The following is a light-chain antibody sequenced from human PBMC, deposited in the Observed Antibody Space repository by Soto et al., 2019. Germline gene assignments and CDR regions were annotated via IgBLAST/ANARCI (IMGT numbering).Light chain of an antibody. Sequence: DIHMTQSPSTLSASVGDRVTITRRASQSISIWLAWYQQKPGKAPNLLIYKTSSLETGVPSRFSGSGSGTEFPLTISSLQPDDFATYYCQHYNDYSWTFGQGTKVEVK. CDR2: KTS. J-gene: IGKJ1*01. CDR3: QHYNDYSWT. V-gene: IGKV1-5*03. CDR1: QSISIW.